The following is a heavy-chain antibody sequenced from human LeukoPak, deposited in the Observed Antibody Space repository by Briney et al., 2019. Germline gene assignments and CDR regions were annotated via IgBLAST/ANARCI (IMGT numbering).Heavy chain of an antibody. J-gene: IGHJ4*02. CDR3: ASDSGYSYGYDY. CDR1: GGSISSSSYY. D-gene: IGHD5-18*01. V-gene: IGHV4-39*07. CDR2: IYYSGST. Sequence: SETLSLTCTVSGGSISSSSYYWGWIRQPPGKGLEWIGSIYYSGSTYYNPSLKSRVTISVDTSKNQFSLKLSSVTAADTAVYYCASDSGYSYGYDYWGQGTLVTVSS.